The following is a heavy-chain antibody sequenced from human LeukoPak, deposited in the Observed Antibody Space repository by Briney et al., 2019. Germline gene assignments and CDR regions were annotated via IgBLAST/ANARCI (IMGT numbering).Heavy chain of an antibody. J-gene: IGHJ3*02. CDR2: ISSGSSFM. V-gene: IGHV3-21*01. CDR3: ARAIYAATFDI. D-gene: IGHD2-8*01. Sequence: PGGSLRLSCAASGFTFSRYSMNWVRQAPGKGLEWVSSISSGSSFMYYADSVKGRFTISRDNAENSLYLQMNSLRAKGTALYYCARAIYAATFDIWGQGTVVTVSS. CDR1: GFTFSRYS.